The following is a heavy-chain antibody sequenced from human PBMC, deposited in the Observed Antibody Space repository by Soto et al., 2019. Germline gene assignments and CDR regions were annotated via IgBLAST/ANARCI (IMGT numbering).Heavy chain of an antibody. D-gene: IGHD3-22*01. CDR1: GGSISSDDYY. Sequence: SETLSLTCTVSGGSISSDDYYWSWIRQAPGRGLEWIGYIHSSGSIYYNPSFKSRATMSIDTAGNQFSLKVSSVTVADTAVYYCARDLDGLHDDTSGPFPRPGWGQGTLVTVSS. CDR2: IHSSGSI. J-gene: IGHJ1*01. CDR3: ARDLDGLHDDTSGPFPRPG. V-gene: IGHV4-30-4*01.